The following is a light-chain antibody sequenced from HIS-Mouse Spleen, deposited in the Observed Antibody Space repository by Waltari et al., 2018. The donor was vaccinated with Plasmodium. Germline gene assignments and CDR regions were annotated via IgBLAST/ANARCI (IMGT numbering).Light chain of an antibody. Sequence: QSALTQPASASGSPGQSITISCTGTSSDVGSYNLVSWYQPHPGKAPKLMVYEGSKRPSGVSDRCSGSKSGNTASLTSSGLQAEDEADCYCCSYAGSSTWVFGGGTKLTVL. CDR3: CSYAGSSTWV. CDR1: SSDVGSYNL. J-gene: IGLJ3*02. V-gene: IGLV2-23*01. CDR2: EGS.